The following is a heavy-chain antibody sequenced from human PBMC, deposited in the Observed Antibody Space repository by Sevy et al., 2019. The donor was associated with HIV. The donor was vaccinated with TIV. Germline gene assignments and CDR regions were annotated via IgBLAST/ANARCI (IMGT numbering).Heavy chain of an antibody. Sequence: SETLSLTCAVSDGSISSSNWWSWVRQPPGKGLEWIGEIYRSGSTNYNPSLKSRVTISVDKSKNQFSLKLSSVTAADTAVYYCARYCSGGSCYSEGSDAFDIWGQGTMVTVSS. CDR2: IYRSGST. J-gene: IGHJ3*02. CDR3: ARYCSGGSCYSEGSDAFDI. D-gene: IGHD2-15*01. CDR1: DGSISSSNW. V-gene: IGHV4-4*02.